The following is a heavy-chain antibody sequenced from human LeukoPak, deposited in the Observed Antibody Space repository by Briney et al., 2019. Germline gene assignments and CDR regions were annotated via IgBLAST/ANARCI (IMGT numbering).Heavy chain of an antibody. V-gene: IGHV3-7*01. CDR2: IKQDGSEK. Sequence: GSLRLSCAASGFTFSSYWMSWVRQAPGKGLEWVANIKQDGSEKYYVDSVKGRFTISRDNAKNSLYLQMNSLRAEDTAVYYCARDRNDGDYEGYDLWGQGTLVTVSS. J-gene: IGHJ4*02. CDR3: ARDRNDGDYEGYDL. CDR1: GFTFSSYW. D-gene: IGHD4-17*01.